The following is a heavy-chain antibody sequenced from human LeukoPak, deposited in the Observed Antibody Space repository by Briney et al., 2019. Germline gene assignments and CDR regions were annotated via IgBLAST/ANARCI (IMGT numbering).Heavy chain of an antibody. CDR3: ARGSRPVYDFWAGWTVDY. Sequence: GGSLRLSCVASEFIFNDYWMIWVRQAPGKGLEWVANINQHGSEKNYVDSVKGRFTISRDNGKNSVFLQMNTLRVEDTAVYYCARGSRPVYDFWAGWTVDYWGQGTLVTVSS. CDR1: EFIFNDYW. D-gene: IGHD3-3*01. CDR2: INQHGSEK. V-gene: IGHV3-7*04. J-gene: IGHJ4*02.